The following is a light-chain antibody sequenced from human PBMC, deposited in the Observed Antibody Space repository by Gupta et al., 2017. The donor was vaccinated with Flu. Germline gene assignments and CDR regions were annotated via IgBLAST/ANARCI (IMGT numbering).Light chain of an antibody. J-gene: IGLJ3*02. CDR1: SSDIGAGYD. CDR2: GNN. Sequence: QSVLTQPPSVSGAPGQRPTISCTGSSSDIGAGYDVHWYQQLPGTAPNLLIYGNNNRPSGVPDRFSGSKSGTSASLAITGLQAEDEADYYCQSYDSSLSGSVFGGGTKLTVL. V-gene: IGLV1-40*01. CDR3: QSYDSSLSGSV.